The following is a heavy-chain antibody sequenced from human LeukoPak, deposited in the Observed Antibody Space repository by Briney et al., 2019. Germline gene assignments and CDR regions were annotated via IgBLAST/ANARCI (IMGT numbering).Heavy chain of an antibody. CDR2: ISGSGGST. CDR1: GFTFSSYS. D-gene: IGHD1-26*01. CDR3: AKSGGSHDFDY. V-gene: IGHV3-23*01. Sequence: GGSLRLSCAASGFTFSSYSMNRVRQAPGKGLEWVSAISGSGGSTYYADSVKGRFTISRDNSKNTLYLQMNSLRAEDTAVYYCAKSGGSHDFDYWGQGTLVTVSS. J-gene: IGHJ4*02.